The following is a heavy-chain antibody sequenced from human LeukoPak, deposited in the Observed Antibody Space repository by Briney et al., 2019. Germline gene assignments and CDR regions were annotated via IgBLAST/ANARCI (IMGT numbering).Heavy chain of an antibody. D-gene: IGHD2-8*01. CDR3: SRENGAFSPFGY. CDR1: GGSISNTNW. Sequence: SETLSLTCGVSGGSISNTNWWSWVRQPPGQGLEWIGEISLTGLTHYNPSLESRVTVSLDKSKNQLSLNLTSVTAADTAVYYCSRENGAFSPFGYWGQGTLVTVPS. J-gene: IGHJ4*02. V-gene: IGHV4-4*02. CDR2: ISLTGLT.